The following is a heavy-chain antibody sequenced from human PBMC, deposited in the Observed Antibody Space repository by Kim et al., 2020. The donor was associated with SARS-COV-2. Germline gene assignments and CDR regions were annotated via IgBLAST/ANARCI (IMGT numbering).Heavy chain of an antibody. CDR2: INPSGGST. D-gene: IGHD1-26*01. J-gene: IGHJ3*01. Sequence: ASVKVSCKASGYTFTSYYMHWVRQAPGQGLEWMGIINPSGGSTSYAQKFQGRVTMTRDTSTSTVYMELSSLRSEDTAVYYCASPRMGELQGFVSWGQGTMVAVSS. CDR3: ASPRMGELQGFVS. V-gene: IGHV1-46*01. CDR1: GYTFTSYY.